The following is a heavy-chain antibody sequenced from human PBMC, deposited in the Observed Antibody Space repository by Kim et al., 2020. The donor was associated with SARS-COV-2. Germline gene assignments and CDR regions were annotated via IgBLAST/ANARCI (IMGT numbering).Heavy chain of an antibody. CDR3: ATALSLYSGYDLDY. Sequence: EQKFQGRVTMTEDTSTDTAYMELSSLRSEDTAVYYCATALSLYSGYDLDYWGQGTLVTVSS. D-gene: IGHD5-12*01. J-gene: IGHJ4*02. V-gene: IGHV1-24*01.